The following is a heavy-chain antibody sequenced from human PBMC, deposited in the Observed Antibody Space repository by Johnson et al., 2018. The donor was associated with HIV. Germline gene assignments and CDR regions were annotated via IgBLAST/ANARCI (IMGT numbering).Heavy chain of an antibody. Sequence: VHLVESGGGLVKPGGSLRLSCAASGFTFINAWMHWVRQAPGQGLVWVSRIIRDATTAIYADSVKGRFTISRDNAKNTLYLQMDSLRAEDTAVYYCTTGLMSAFDMWGQGTMVTVSS. V-gene: IGHV3-74*02. CDR2: IIRDATTA. J-gene: IGHJ3*02. CDR3: TTGLMSAFDM. CDR1: GFTFINAW. D-gene: IGHD3-16*01.